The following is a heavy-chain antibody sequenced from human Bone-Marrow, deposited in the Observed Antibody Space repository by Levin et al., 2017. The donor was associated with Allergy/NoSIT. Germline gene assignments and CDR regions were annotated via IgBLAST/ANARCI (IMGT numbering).Heavy chain of an antibody. D-gene: IGHD6-19*01. Sequence: RASVKVSCKASGYTFSSYGIGWVRQAPGQGLEWMGWMNTYSGNTHYVEELQGRVTMTKDASTSTAYMELRSLKSDDTGIYYCARVGLYSSGWDPVPYYGMDVWGQGTTVTVSS. J-gene: IGHJ6*02. CDR2: MNTYSGNT. V-gene: IGHV1-18*01. CDR3: ARVGLYSSGWDPVPYYGMDV. CDR1: GYTFSSYG.